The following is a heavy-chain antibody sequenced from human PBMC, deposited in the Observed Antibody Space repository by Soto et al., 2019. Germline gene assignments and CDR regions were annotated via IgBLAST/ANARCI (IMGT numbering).Heavy chain of an antibody. J-gene: IGHJ6*02. V-gene: IGHV3-30-3*01. D-gene: IGHD2-8*01. CDR2: ISYDGSNK. Sequence: QVQLVESGGGVVQPGRSLRLSCAASGFTFSSYAMHWVRQAPGKGLEWVAVISYDGSNKYYADSVKGRFTISRDNSKNTLYLQMNRLRAEDTAVYYCARGPRTYAPSWSGVGVWGQGTTVTVSS. CDR1: GFTFSSYA. CDR3: ARGPRTYAPSWSGVGV.